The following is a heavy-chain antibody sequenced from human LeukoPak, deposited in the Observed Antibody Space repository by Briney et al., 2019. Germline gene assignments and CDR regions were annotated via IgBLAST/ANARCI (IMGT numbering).Heavy chain of an antibody. J-gene: IGHJ4*02. D-gene: IGHD2-2*01. CDR3: AKDRVGSCSTTSCPIDY. Sequence: GGSLRLSCAASGFTFSNFAMSWVRQAPGKGLEWVSAISASGGHTYYADSVKGRFTISRDSSKNTLYLQMNSLRADDTALYYCAKDRVGSCSTTSCPIDYWGQGTLVTVSP. CDR1: GFTFSNFA. V-gene: IGHV3-23*01. CDR2: ISASGGHT.